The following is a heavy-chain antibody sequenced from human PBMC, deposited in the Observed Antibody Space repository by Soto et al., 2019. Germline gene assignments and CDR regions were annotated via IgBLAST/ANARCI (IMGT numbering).Heavy chain of an antibody. CDR1: GCSIGSYY. Sequence: SETLSPTSTVSGCSIGSYYWGWVRPPPGKGLEWIGYIYYSGSTNYNPSLKSRVTISVDTSKNQFSLKLSSVTAADTAVYYCARGYFDWLLIDYWGQGTLVTVSS. V-gene: IGHV4-59*08. CDR3: ARGYFDWLLIDY. D-gene: IGHD3-9*01. J-gene: IGHJ4*02. CDR2: IYYSGST.